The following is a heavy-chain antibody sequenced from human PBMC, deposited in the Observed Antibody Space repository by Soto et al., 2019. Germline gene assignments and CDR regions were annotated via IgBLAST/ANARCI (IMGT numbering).Heavy chain of an antibody. CDR2: IYHSGNT. CDR3: ARASRNYFAY. D-gene: IGHD1-1*01. V-gene: IGHV4-39*07. J-gene: IGHJ4*02. CDR1: GGSTSSSSYS. Sequence: ETLSLTFTVSGGSTSSSSYSWSWIRQPPGKGLEWIGYIYHSGNTHYNPALKIRVTISVDTSKNQFSLKLKSVTAADTAVYYFARASRNYFAYWGQGALVTVSS.